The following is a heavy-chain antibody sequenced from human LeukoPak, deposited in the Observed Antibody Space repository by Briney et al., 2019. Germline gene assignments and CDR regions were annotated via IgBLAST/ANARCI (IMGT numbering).Heavy chain of an antibody. CDR3: AWGFVVVVATYYFDY. CDR1: GGSFSGYY. V-gene: IGHV4-34*01. CDR2: INHSGST. D-gene: IGHD2-15*01. J-gene: IGHJ4*02. Sequence: PSETLSLTCAVYGGSFSGYYWSWIRQPPGKGLEWIGEINHSGSTNYNPSLKSRVTISVDTSKNQFSLKLSSVTAADTAVYYCAWGFVVVVATYYFDYWGQGTLVTVSS.